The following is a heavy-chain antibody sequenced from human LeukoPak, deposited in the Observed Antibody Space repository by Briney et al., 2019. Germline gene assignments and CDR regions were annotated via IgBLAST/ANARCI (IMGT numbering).Heavy chain of an antibody. D-gene: IGHD4-17*01. CDR1: GFTFSTSG. Sequence: PGGSLRLPCAASGFTFSTSGMHWVRQAPGKGLEWVAFIRFDGSHKNHADSVKGRFAISRDNSKKTVYLQMNSLTTEDTAMYYCAKVYGDLVDYWGQGTLVTVSS. V-gene: IGHV3-30*02. CDR3: AKVYGDLVDY. J-gene: IGHJ4*02. CDR2: IRFDGSHK.